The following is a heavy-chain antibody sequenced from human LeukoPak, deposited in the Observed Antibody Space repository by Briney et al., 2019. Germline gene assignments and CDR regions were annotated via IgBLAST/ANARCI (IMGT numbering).Heavy chain of an antibody. CDR3: ARDRMVYAPLDY. Sequence: ASVKVSCTASEYTFTGYYMHWVRQAPGQGLEWMGRINPNSGGTNYAQKFQGRVTMTRDTSISTAYMELSRLRSDDTAVYYCARDRMVYAPLDYWGQGTLVTVSS. CDR2: INPNSGGT. V-gene: IGHV1-2*06. D-gene: IGHD2-8*01. CDR1: EYTFTGYY. J-gene: IGHJ4*02.